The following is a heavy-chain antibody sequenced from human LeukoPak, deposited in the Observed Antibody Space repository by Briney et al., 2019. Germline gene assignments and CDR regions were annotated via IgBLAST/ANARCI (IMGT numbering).Heavy chain of an antibody. CDR2: IWHDGTDK. V-gene: IGHV3-33*01. J-gene: IGHJ6*02. Sequence: GRSLRLTCAASGFTFSSYGMHWVRQGPGKGLEWVTFIWHDGTDKNYADFVKGRFTISRDNSKNTLYLQMNSLRAEDTAVYYCARSGSTYYYGMDVWGQGTTVTVSS. D-gene: IGHD3-10*01. CDR1: GFTFSSYG. CDR3: ARSGSTYYYGMDV.